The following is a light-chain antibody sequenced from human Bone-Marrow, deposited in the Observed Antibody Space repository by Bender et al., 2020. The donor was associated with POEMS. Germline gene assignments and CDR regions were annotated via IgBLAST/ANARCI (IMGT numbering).Light chain of an antibody. J-gene: IGLJ3*02. V-gene: IGLV3-21*02. CDR3: QVWDSSVGV. Sequence: SYVLTQPPSVSVAPGGTARISCGGNNIGSRSVHWYQQRPGQAPVLVVYDDTDRPSWVPERFSGSNSGNTATLTIVRVGAGDEADYYCQVWDSSVGVFGGGTKLTVL. CDR2: DDT. CDR1: NIGSRS.